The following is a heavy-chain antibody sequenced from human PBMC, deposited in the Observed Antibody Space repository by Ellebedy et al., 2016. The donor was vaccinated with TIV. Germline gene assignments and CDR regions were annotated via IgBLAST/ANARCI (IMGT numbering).Heavy chain of an antibody. J-gene: IGHJ3*02. V-gene: IGHV3-9*01. D-gene: IGHD5-12*01. CDR1: GFTFDDYA. CDR3: ARDVAPDAFDI. CDR2: ISWNSGSI. Sequence: LSLTCAASGFTFDDYAMHWVRQAPGKGLEWVSGISWNSGSIGYADSVKGRFTISRDNAKNSLYLQMNSLRAEDTAVYYCARDVAPDAFDIWGQGTMVTVSS.